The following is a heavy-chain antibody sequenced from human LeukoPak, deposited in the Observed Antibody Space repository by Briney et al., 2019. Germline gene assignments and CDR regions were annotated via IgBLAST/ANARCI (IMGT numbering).Heavy chain of an antibody. CDR3: ARGVSSWYHYYYYMDV. V-gene: IGHV4-34*01. CDR2: INHSEGT. Sequence: SETLSLTCAVHGGSFSSYYWSWIRQPPGKGLEWIGEINHSEGTNYNPSLKSRVTMSLDTSKNQFSLKLSSVTAADTAVYYCARGVSSWYHYYYYMDVWGKGTTVTVSS. D-gene: IGHD6-13*01. CDR1: GGSFSSYY. J-gene: IGHJ6*03.